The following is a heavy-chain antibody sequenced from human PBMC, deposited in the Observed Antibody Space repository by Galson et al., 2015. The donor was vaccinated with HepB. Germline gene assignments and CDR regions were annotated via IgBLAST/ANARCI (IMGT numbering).Heavy chain of an antibody. CDR1: GFTFSSHA. CDR2: ISYDGINK. Sequence: SLRLSCAASGFTFSSHAMQWVRQAPGKGLEWVAIISYDGINKYYADSVKGRFTISRDNSKNTLYLQMNSLRAEDTAVYYCARARDGYQPTYYFDYWGQGTLVTVSS. CDR3: ARARDGYQPTYYFDY. V-gene: IGHV3-30-3*01. D-gene: IGHD5-24*01. J-gene: IGHJ4*02.